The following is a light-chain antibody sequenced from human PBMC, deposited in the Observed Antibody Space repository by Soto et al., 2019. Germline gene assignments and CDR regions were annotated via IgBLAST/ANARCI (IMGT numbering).Light chain of an antibody. CDR2: DAS. CDR3: HQRINWPLT. CDR1: QSVSSY. V-gene: IGKV3-11*01. Sequence: EIVLTQSPATLSLSPGERATLSCRASQSVSSYLAWYQQKPGQAPRLLIYDASNRATGIPARFSGSGSGSVFTLTISSLEPEDFAVYYCHQRINWPLTFGGGTKVEIK. J-gene: IGKJ4*01.